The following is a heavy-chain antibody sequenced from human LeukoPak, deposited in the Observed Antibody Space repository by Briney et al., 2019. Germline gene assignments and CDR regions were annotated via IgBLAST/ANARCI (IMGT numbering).Heavy chain of an antibody. CDR2: IKQDGSEK. CDR1: GFTFSKYW. CDR3: AREYSSGWYVRKEAFDI. Sequence: GGSLRLSWSASGFTFSKYWMSWVRQAPGTRLECVANIKQDGSEKYYVDSVKGRFTISRDNAKNSLYLQMNSLRAEDTAVYYCAREYSSGWYVRKEAFDIWGQGTMVTVSS. V-gene: IGHV3-7*03. J-gene: IGHJ3*02. D-gene: IGHD6-19*01.